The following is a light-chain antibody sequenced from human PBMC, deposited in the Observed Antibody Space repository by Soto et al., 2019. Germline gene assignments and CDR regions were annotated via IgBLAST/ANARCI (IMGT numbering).Light chain of an antibody. CDR2: GAS. CDR3: QQYCSSPVT. J-gene: IGKJ5*01. V-gene: IGKV3-20*01. Sequence: EIVLTQSPGTLPLSPGERATLSCRASQSVSSSYLAWYQQKPGQAPRLLIYGASSRATGIPDRFSGSGSVTDFTLTISRLEPQDFAVYYCQQYCSSPVTFGQGTRLEIK. CDR1: QSVSSSY.